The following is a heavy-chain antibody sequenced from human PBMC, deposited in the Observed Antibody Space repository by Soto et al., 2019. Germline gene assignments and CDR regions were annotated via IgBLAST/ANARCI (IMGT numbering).Heavy chain of an antibody. CDR2: INPSGGST. J-gene: IGHJ3*02. CDR1: GGTFSSYY. Sequence: ASVKVSCKASGGTFSSYYMHWVRQAPGQGLEWMGIINPSGGSTSYAQKFQGRVTMTRDTSTSTVYMELSSLRSEDTAVYYCASAIVVVPAAHDAFEIWGKGTMVTVSS. CDR3: ASAIVVVPAAHDAFEI. V-gene: IGHV1-46*03. D-gene: IGHD2-2*01.